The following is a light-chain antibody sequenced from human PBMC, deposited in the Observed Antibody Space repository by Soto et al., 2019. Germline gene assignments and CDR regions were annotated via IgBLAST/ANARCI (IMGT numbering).Light chain of an antibody. J-gene: IGLJ1*01. CDR3: ASYSTGDTLYV. Sequence: QSVLTQPASVSGPPGQSITISCTGTRGDVGAFNYVSWYQIQPGKAPKLVIYEVSSRPSGVSKRFSGSKSGNTASLSISGLQPEDEGDYYCASYSTGDTLYVFGSGTKVTVL. CDR2: EVS. CDR1: RGDVGAFNY. V-gene: IGLV2-14*01.